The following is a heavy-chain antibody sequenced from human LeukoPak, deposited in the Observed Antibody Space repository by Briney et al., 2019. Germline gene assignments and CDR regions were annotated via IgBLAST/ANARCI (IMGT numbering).Heavy chain of an antibody. Sequence: PGGSLRLSCAASGFTFTSYAMTWVRQAPGKGLEWVSSISGGGGSTYYADSVKGRFTIFRDNSKNTLYLQMNSLRAEDTAVYYCAKDSPRSGWYSWGQGTLVTVSS. CDR1: GFTFTSYA. J-gene: IGHJ4*02. CDR2: ISGGGGST. CDR3: AKDSPRSGWYS. V-gene: IGHV3-23*01. D-gene: IGHD6-19*01.